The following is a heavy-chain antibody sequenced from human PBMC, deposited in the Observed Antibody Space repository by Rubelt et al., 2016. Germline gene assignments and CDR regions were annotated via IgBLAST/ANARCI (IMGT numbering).Heavy chain of an antibody. CDR3: AKDKEDSSSWKPGYDY. V-gene: IGHV3-11*05. J-gene: IGHJ4*02. CDR1: GFTFSDSY. D-gene: IGHD6-13*01. CDR2: ITSSGTYA. Sequence: GGGLVKPGGSLRLSCAASGFTFSDSYMTWIRQAPGKGLEWVAYITSSGTYANYADSVKGRFTISRDNYNNRVFLQMNSLRAEDTAVYYCAKDKEDSSSWKPGYDYWGQGTLVTVSS.